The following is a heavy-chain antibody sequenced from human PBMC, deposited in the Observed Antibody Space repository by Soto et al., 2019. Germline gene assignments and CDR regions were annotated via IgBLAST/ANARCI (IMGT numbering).Heavy chain of an antibody. CDR1: GFTFSSYA. CDR2: ISGSGGST. Sequence: GGSLRLSCAASGFTFSSYAMSWVRQAPGKGLEWVSAISGSGGSTYYADSVKGRFTISRDNSKNTLYLQMNSLRAEDTAVYYCAKEGGFNDFWSGHYNRWFDPWGQGTLVTVSS. CDR3: AKEGGFNDFWSGHYNRWFDP. D-gene: IGHD3-3*01. J-gene: IGHJ5*02. V-gene: IGHV3-23*01.